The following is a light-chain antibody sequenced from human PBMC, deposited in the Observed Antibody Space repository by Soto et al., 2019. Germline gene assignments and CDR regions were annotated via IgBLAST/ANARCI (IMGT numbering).Light chain of an antibody. CDR1: SSDVGGYNY. CDR3: SSYAGSNSYV. Sequence: QSVLTQPPSASGSLGQSVTISCTGTSSDVGGYNYVSWYQQHPGKAPKLMIYEVSKRPSGVPDRFSGSKSGNTASLTVSGLQAEDEADYYCSSYAGSNSYVFGTGTKLTVL. V-gene: IGLV2-8*01. CDR2: EVS. J-gene: IGLJ1*01.